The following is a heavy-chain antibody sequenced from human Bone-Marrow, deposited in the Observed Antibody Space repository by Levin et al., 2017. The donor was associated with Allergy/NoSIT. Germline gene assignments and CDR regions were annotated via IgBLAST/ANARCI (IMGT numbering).Heavy chain of an antibody. CDR3: AKAPAAAGLFDF. J-gene: IGHJ4*02. CDR1: GFTFSSDA. V-gene: IGHV3-23*01. D-gene: IGHD6-13*01. Sequence: GGSLRLSCAASGFTFSSDAMGWVRQAPGKGLEWVASISYSSLTTYYADSVQGRFTISRDNSKNTLYLQMNGLRAEDTAVYYCAKAPAAAGLFDFWGQGTLVTVSS. CDR2: ISYSSLTT.